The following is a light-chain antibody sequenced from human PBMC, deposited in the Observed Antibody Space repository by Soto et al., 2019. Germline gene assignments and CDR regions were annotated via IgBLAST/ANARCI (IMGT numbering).Light chain of an antibody. CDR3: SSYTSSSTVV. Sequence: QSALTQPASVSGSPGQSITISCTGTSSDVGGYNYVSWYQQHPGKAPKLMIYDVSNRPSGVSNRFSGSKPGNTASLTISGLQAEYEADYYCSSYTSSSTVVFGGGTKLTVL. J-gene: IGLJ2*01. CDR2: DVS. V-gene: IGLV2-14*01. CDR1: SSDVGGYNY.